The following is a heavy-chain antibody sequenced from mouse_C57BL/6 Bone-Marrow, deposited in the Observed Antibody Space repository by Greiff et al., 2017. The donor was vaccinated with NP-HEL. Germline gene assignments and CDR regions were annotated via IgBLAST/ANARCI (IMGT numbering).Heavy chain of an antibody. CDR3: ASPTSDY. J-gene: IGHJ2*01. CDR2: IYPGSGST. V-gene: IGHV1-55*01. Sequence: QVHVKQPGAELVKPGASVKMSCKASGYTFTSYWITWVKQRPGQGLEWIGDIYPGSGSTNYNEKFKSKATLTVDTSSSTAYMQLSSLTSEDSAVYYCASPTSDYWGQGTTLTVSS. CDR1: GYTFTSYW.